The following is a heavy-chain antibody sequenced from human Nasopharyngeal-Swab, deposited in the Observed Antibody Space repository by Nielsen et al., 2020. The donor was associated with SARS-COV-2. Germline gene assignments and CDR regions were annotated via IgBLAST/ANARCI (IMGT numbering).Heavy chain of an antibody. V-gene: IGHV5-51*01. CDR3: ASYYGSGNDGMDV. Sequence: VSCKGSGYSFISYWIVWVRQMPGKGLEWMGIIYPGDSDTRYSPSFQGQVTISADKSISTAYLQWSSLKASDAAMYYCASYYGSGNDGMDVWGQGTTVTVSS. J-gene: IGHJ6*02. D-gene: IGHD3-10*01. CDR2: IYPGDSDT. CDR1: GYSFISYW.